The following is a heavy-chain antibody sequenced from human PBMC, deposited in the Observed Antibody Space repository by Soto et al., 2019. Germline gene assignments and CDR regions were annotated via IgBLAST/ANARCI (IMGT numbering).Heavy chain of an antibody. Sequence: GESLKISCKGSGYSFTSYWISWVRQMPGKGLEWMGRIDPSDSYTNYSPSFQGHVTISADKSISTAYLQWSSLKASDTAMYYCARLATKEQLWTLYYYYYGMDVWGQGTTVTVSS. J-gene: IGHJ6*02. CDR1: GYSFTSYW. CDR3: ARLATKEQLWTLYYYYYGMDV. D-gene: IGHD5-18*01. V-gene: IGHV5-10-1*01. CDR2: IDPSDSYT.